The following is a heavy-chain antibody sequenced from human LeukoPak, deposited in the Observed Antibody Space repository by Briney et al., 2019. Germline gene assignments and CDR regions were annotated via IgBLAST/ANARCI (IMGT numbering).Heavy chain of an antibody. CDR3: ARLTPVEMATASFDY. CDR2: IHYSGRP. D-gene: IGHD5-24*01. Sequence: SETLSLTCTVSGGSISGHFWTWIRQPPGKGLEWIGQIHYSGRPDYNPSLKSRVTISVDTSKNQLSLKVTSVTGADTAVYYCARLTPVEMATASFDYWGQGTLVTVSS. CDR1: GGSISGHF. J-gene: IGHJ4*02. V-gene: IGHV4-59*11.